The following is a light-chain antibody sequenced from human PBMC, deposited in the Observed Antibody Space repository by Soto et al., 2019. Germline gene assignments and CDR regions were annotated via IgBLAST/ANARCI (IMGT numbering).Light chain of an antibody. CDR3: QQRNIWPPVT. CDR1: PSVANF. CDR2: GAF. V-gene: IGKV3-11*01. Sequence: EIELTQSPATLSLSPGERATLSCRASPSVANFVAWYQQKPGQAPRLLIYGAFNRATGIPARFSGSGSGTDFTLTISSLEPEDSAVYYCQQRNIWPPVTFGHGTRLEIK. J-gene: IGKJ5*01.